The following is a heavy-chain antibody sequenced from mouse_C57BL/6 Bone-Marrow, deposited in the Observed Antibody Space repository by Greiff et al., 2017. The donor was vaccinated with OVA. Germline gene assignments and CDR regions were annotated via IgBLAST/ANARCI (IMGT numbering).Heavy chain of an antibody. J-gene: IGHJ1*03. CDR1: GFTFSSYA. D-gene: IGHD6-1*01. V-gene: IGHV5-4*01. CDR2: ISDGGSYT. CDR3: ARELQFLWYFEV. Sequence: EVMLVESGGGLVKPGGSLKLSCAASGFTFSSYAMSWVRQTPEKRLAWVATISDGGSYTYYPDNVKGRFTISRDNAKNNLYLQMSHLKSEDTAMYYCARELQFLWYFEVWGTGTTVTVSS.